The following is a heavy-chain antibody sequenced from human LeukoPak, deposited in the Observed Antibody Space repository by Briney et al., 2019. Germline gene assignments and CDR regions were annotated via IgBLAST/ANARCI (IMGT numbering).Heavy chain of an antibody. Sequence: AGGSLRLSCSASGSTFGTYGMHWVRQAPGKGLEYVSSISSNGGNTYYADSVKGRFTISRDNSKNTLYLQMSSLRAEDTAVYYCATWIRGYSFDRWGQGTLVTVSS. V-gene: IGHV3-64D*09. CDR3: ATWIRGYSFDR. D-gene: IGHD5-12*01. J-gene: IGHJ4*02. CDR1: GSTFGTYG. CDR2: ISSNGGNT.